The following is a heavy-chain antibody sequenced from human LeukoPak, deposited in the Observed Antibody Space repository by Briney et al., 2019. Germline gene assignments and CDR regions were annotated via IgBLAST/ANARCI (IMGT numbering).Heavy chain of an antibody. V-gene: IGHV4-61*05. CDR1: GASITTTNFW. J-gene: IGHJ4*02. Sequence: SETPSLTCSVSGASITTTNFWWTWIRQSPGRGLEWIGYIHDRGSDKYNPALESRATLSVDTSKNQFSLKLSSVTAADTAVYYCARGRWLRLVDHWGQGTLVTVSS. CDR3: ARGRWLRLVDH. D-gene: IGHD5-12*01. CDR2: IHDRGSD.